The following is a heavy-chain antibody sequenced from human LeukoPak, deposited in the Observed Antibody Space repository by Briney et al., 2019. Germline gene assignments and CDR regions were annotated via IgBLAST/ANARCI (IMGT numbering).Heavy chain of an antibody. CDR1: GGNFSSYA. J-gene: IGHJ4*02. CDR2: IIPIFGTA. D-gene: IGHD2-2*01. CDR3: ARGPYCSSTSCSGSFDY. V-gene: IGHV1-69*06. Sequence: SVKVSCKASGGNFSSYAISWVRQAPGQGLEWMGGIIPIFGTANYAQKFQGRVTITADKSTSTAYMELSSLRSEDTAVYYCARGPYCSSTSCSGSFDYWGQGTLVTVSS.